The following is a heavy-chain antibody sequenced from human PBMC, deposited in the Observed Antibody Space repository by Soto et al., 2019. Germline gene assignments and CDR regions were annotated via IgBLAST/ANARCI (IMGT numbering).Heavy chain of an antibody. D-gene: IGHD2-2*02. CDR2: SSWNSSSI. V-gene: IGHV3-9*01. J-gene: IGHJ6*02. CDR3: ARAVFEVVPTPIRAYSHGIDV. CDR1: GVTVDDYA. Sequence: GGSLRLSCAASGVTVDDYAMHWVRQAPGKGLEWVSGSSWNSSSIGDADSGKGRFTISRDNAKNSLYLQMNSLRAEDTAFYYCARAVFEVVPTPIRAYSHGIDVWGQGTTVTVSS.